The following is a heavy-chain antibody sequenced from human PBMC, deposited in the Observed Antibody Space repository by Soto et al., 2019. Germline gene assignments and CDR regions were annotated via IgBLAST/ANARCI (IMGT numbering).Heavy chain of an antibody. Sequence: ASVKVSCKASGYTFTSYYMHWVRQAPGQGLEWMGIINPSGGSTSYAQKFQGRVTMTRDTSTSTVYMELSSLRSEDTAVYYCARDRAVYSSSSAASFDYWGQGTLVTVSS. J-gene: IGHJ4*02. V-gene: IGHV1-46*01. CDR2: INPSGGST. CDR3: ARDRAVYSSSSAASFDY. CDR1: GYTFTSYY. D-gene: IGHD6-6*01.